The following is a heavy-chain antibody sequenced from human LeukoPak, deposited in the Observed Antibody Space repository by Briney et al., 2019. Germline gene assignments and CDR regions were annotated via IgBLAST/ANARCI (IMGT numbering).Heavy chain of an antibody. V-gene: IGHV3-23*01. CDR1: GFTFSTYA. Sequence: GGSLRLSCAASGFTFSTYAMSWVRQAPGQGLEWVSAISGSGKTYYPDSVKGRFTVSRDNSKNTLFLLMNGLRAEDTAVYYCAKERDAKGYFDYWGQGTLVTVSS. CDR2: ISGSGKT. J-gene: IGHJ4*02. CDR3: AKERDAKGYFDY.